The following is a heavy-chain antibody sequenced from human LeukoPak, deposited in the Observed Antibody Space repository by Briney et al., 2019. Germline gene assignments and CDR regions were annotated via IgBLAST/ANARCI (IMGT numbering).Heavy chain of an antibody. J-gene: IGHJ4*02. D-gene: IGHD5-12*01. Sequence: SETLSLTCAVYGGSFSGYYWSWIRQPPGKGLEWIGEINHSGSTNYNPSLKSRVTISVDTSKNQFSLKPSSVTAADTAVYYCARVDIVAPDYWGQGTLVTVSS. CDR2: INHSGST. CDR3: ARVDIVAPDY. CDR1: GGSFSGYY. V-gene: IGHV4-34*01.